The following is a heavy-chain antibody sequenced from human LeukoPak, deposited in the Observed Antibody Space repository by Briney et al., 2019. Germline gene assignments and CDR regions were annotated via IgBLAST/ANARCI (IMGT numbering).Heavy chain of an antibody. CDR2: ISAYNGST. D-gene: IGHD4-17*01. CDR3: ARTDYGDFP. V-gene: IGHV1-18*01. CDR1: GYTFTSYG. Sequence: ASVKVSCKASGYTFTSYGISGVRQAPGEGLEWMGWISAYNGSTNYAQKLQGRVTMTTDTSTNTAYMELRSLRSDDTAVYYCARTDYGDFPWGQGTLVTVSS. J-gene: IGHJ5*02.